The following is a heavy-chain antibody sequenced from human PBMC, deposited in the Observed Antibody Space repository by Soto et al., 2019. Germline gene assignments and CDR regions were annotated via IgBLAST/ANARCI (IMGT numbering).Heavy chain of an antibody. CDR3: TTDVSGPLDDY. Sequence: LRLSCVVSGFTFSRAWMTWVRQAPGKGLEWIGRIKSEIDGGAADYAAPVKGRFTISRDDSRDTMYLQMNRLTIEDTGVYYCTTDVSGPLDDYWGQGTLVTVSS. J-gene: IGHJ4*02. V-gene: IGHV3-15*01. CDR1: GFTFSRAW. D-gene: IGHD1-1*01. CDR2: IKSEIDGGAA.